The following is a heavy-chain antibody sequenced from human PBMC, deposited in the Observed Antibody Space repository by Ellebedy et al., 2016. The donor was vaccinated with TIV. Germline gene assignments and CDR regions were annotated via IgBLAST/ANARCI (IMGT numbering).Heavy chain of an antibody. CDR3: ASFGELFSSQGYNWFDP. Sequence: SETLSLTCTVSGGSISSYYWSWIRQPPGKGLEWIGYIYYSGSTNYNPSLRSRVTISVDTSKNQFSLKLSSVTAADTAVYYCASFGELFSSQGYNWFDPWGQGTLVTVSS. CDR1: GGSISSYY. D-gene: IGHD3-10*01. CDR2: IYYSGST. V-gene: IGHV4-59*01. J-gene: IGHJ5*02.